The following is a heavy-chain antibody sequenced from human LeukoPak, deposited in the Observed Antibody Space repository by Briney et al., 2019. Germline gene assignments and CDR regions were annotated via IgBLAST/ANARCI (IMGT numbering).Heavy chain of an antibody. Sequence: SETLSLTCTVSGGSISSYYWSWIRQPPGKGLEWIGYIYYSGSTNYNPSLKSRVTISVDTSKNQFSLKLSSVTAADTAVYYCARGPRITMVRGVILYYMDVWGKGTTVTVSS. D-gene: IGHD3-10*01. CDR3: ARGPRITMVRGVILYYMDV. CDR2: IYYSGST. V-gene: IGHV4-59*12. J-gene: IGHJ6*03. CDR1: GGSISSYY.